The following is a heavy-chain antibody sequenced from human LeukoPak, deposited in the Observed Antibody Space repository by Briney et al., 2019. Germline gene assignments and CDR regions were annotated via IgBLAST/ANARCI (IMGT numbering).Heavy chain of an antibody. CDR3: ARDSAGYDFWSGYYYYYYGMDV. J-gene: IGHJ6*02. Sequence: SETLSLTCAVYGGSFSGYYWSWIRQPAGKGLEWIGRIYTSGSTNYNPSLKSRVTMSVDTSKNQFSLKLSSVTAADTAVYYCARDSAGYDFWSGYYYYYYGMDVWGQGTTVTASS. D-gene: IGHD3-3*01. CDR2: IYTSGST. V-gene: IGHV4-4*07. CDR1: GGSFSGYY.